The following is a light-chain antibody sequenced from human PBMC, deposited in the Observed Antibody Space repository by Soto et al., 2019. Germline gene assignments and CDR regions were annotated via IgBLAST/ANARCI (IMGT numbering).Light chain of an antibody. V-gene: IGLV2-14*01. CDR3: SSYTSSSPLYV. CDR1: NSDIGFYNY. J-gene: IGLJ1*01. CDR2: EVA. Sequence: QSALTQPASVSGSPGQSITISCTGTNSDIGFYNYVSWYQQHPGEAPKLIIYEVAKRPSGVSSRFSGSKSGNTASLTISGLQAEDEADYHCSSYTSSSPLYVFGTGTQLTVL.